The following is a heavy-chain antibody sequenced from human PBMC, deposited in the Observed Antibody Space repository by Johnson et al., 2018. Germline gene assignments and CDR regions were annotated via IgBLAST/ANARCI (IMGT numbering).Heavy chain of an antibody. J-gene: IGHJ6*03. D-gene: IGHD3-16*01. CDR2: VWKDESNTE. Sequence: VQLLESGGGVVQPGRSVRLSCTVSGLNFTNFGMHWVRQAPGKGPEWVASVWKDESNTECYGDSAKGRFTISRDKAKHSLNLQMNSLRAEDTAVYYCAKAPEGGIGAYYYYMHVWGKGTTVTVSS. CDR3: AKAPEGGIGAYYYYMHV. V-gene: IGHV3-33*03. CDR1: GLNFTNFG.